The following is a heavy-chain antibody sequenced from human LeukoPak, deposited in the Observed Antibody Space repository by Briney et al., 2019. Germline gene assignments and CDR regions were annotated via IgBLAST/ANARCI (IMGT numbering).Heavy chain of an antibody. D-gene: IGHD1-26*01. CDR3: ARGLVGATSKNYFDY. CDR2: ISSSSSYI. V-gene: IGHV3-21*01. CDR1: GFTFSSHN. J-gene: IGHJ4*02. Sequence: GGSLRLSCAASGFTFSSHNMNWARQAPGKGLEWVSSISSSSSYIYFADSVKGRFTISRDNAKNSLFLQMNSLTAEDTAVYFCARGLVGATSKNYFDYWGQGTLVTVSS.